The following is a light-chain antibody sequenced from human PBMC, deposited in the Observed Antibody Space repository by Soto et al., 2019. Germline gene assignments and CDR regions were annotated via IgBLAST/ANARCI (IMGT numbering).Light chain of an antibody. CDR2: TAP. V-gene: IGKV3-20*01. CDR3: QQYSNSPYT. J-gene: IGKJ2*01. CDR1: QTVGSGY. Sequence: EIVLTQSPGTLSLSPGERATLSCRASQTVGSGYLAWYQQKPGQAPRLLIHTAPSRATGIPDRFSGSGSGTDFTLTISRLDPEDFALYYCQQYSNSPYTFGQGSKLEIK.